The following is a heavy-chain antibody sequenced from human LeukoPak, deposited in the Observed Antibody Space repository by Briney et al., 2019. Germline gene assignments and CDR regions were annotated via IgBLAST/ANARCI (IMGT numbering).Heavy chain of an antibody. CDR1: GFTFSSYA. Sequence: PGGSLRLSCAASGFTFSSYAMSWVRQAPGKGPEWVSAISGSGGSTYYADSVKGRFTISRDNSKNTLYLQMNSLRAEDTAVYYCAKEIRITMVRGVTDYWGQGTLVTVSS. V-gene: IGHV3-23*01. CDR3: AKEIRITMVRGVTDY. CDR2: ISGSGGST. D-gene: IGHD3-10*01. J-gene: IGHJ4*02.